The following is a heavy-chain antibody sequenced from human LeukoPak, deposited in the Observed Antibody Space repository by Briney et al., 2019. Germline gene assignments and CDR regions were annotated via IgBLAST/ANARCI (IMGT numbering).Heavy chain of an antibody. CDR3: ARDGGSAWFLDY. V-gene: IGHV3-21*01. CDR1: GFTFSSYN. Sequence: GGSLRLSCAASGFTFSSYNMNWVRQAPGKGLEWVSSISTSSSYIYYADSVKGRFTISRHNAKNSLYLQMNSLRAEDTAVYYCARDGGSAWFLDYWGQGTLVTVSS. J-gene: IGHJ4*02. CDR2: ISTSSSYI. D-gene: IGHD6-19*01.